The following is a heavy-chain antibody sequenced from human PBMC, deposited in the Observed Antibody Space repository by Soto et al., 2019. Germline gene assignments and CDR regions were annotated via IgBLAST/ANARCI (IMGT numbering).Heavy chain of an antibody. CDR3: AREVIVVVTAPAFDI. V-gene: IGHV3-23*01. CDR1: GFTFSSYA. Sequence: GGSLRLSCAASGFTFSSYAMSWVRQAPGKGLEWVSTISSNGSSTHYADSVKGRFTISRDNSKNTLYLQMNSLRAEDTAVYYCAREVIVVVTAPAFDIWGQGTMVTVSS. CDR2: ISSNGSST. J-gene: IGHJ3*02. D-gene: IGHD2-21*02.